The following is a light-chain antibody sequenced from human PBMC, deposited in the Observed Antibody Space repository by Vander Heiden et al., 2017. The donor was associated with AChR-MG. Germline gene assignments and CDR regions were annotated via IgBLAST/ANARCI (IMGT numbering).Light chain of an antibody. CDR2: DVS. V-gene: IGLV2-14*03. CDR3: CSYTSRRTWV. Sequence: QAALTQPAAVAGSLGQSLTISCTGTSSDVGGYESVSWYQQHPGKAPKLMISDVSDRPSGISARFSGSKSGNTASLTISGLQAEDEADYYCCSYTSRRTWVFGGGTKLTVL. CDR1: SSDVGGYES. J-gene: IGLJ3*02.